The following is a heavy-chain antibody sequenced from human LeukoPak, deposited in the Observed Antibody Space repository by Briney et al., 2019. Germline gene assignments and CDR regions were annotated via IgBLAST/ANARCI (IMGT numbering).Heavy chain of an antibody. D-gene: IGHD6-19*01. CDR1: GGSVSSGSYY. Sequence: SETLSLTCTVSGGSVSSGSYYWSWIRQSPGKGLEWIGYIYYSGSTNYNPSLKSRVTISVDTSKNQFSLKLSSVTAADTAVYYCARGNYSSGTFDYWGQGTLVTVSS. J-gene: IGHJ4*02. V-gene: IGHV4-61*01. CDR3: ARGNYSSGTFDY. CDR2: IYYSGST.